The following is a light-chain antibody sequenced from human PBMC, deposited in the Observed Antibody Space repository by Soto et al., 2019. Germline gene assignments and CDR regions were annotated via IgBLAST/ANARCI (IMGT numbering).Light chain of an antibody. CDR1: QSVLYSSNNKNY. CDR3: QQYYSTPLT. J-gene: IGKJ4*01. V-gene: IGKV4-1*01. Sequence: DIVMTQSPDSLAVSLGERATINSKSRQSVLYSSNNKNYLAWYQQKPGQPPKLLIYWASTRESGVPDRFSGSGSGTDFTLTISSLQAEDVAVYYCQQYYSTPLTFGGGTKVDIK. CDR2: WAS.